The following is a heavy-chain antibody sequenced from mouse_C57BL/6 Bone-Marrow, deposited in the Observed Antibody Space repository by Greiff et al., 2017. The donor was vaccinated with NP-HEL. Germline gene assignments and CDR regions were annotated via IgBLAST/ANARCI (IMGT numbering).Heavy chain of an antibody. Sequence: EVQRVESGPELVKPGASVKIPCKASGYTFTDYNMDWVKQSHGKSLEWIGDINPNNGGTIYNQKFKGKATLTVDKSSSTAYMELLSLTSEDTAVYYCARKSITTVVAIYWYFDVWGTGTTVTVSS. V-gene: IGHV1-18*01. CDR3: ARKSITTVVAIYWYFDV. J-gene: IGHJ1*03. CDR1: GYTFTDYN. D-gene: IGHD1-1*01. CDR2: INPNNGGT.